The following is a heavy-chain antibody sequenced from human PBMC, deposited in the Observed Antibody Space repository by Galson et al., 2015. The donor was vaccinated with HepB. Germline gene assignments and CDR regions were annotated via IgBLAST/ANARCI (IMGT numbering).Heavy chain of an antibody. CDR2: IYYSGST. CDR3: ARGPNVEKIVVGAYNWFDP. V-gene: IGHV4-31*03. D-gene: IGHD3-22*01. CDR1: GGSISSGGYY. J-gene: IGHJ5*02. Sequence: TLSLTCTVSGGSISSGGYYWSWIRRHPGKGLEWIGYIYYSGSTYYNPSLKSRVTISVDTSKNQFSLKLSSVTAADTAVYYCARGPNVEKIVVGAYNWFDPWGQGTLVTVSS.